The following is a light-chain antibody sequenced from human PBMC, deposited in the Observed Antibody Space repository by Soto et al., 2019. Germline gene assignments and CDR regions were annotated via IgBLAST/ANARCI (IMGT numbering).Light chain of an antibody. J-gene: IGKJ3*01. CDR3: QKHDGVPL. CDR1: QNISSY. CDR2: DAS. V-gene: IGKV1-33*01. Sequence: DIQMTQSPSSLSASVGDRVTITCRASQNISSYLNWYQQKPGKAPNLLIYDASDLETGVPSRFSGGGSGTFFSFTINSLQPEDIATYYCQKHDGVPLFGPGTKVEIK.